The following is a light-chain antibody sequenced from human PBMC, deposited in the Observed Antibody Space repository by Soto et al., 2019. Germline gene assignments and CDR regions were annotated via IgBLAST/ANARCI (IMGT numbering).Light chain of an antibody. CDR3: CSYTSSSTRGV. CDR2: DVS. V-gene: IGLV2-14*01. J-gene: IGLJ2*01. CDR1: SSDVGGYNY. Sequence: QSALTQPASMSGSPGQSITISCTGTSSDVGGYNYVSWYQQHPGKAPKLLIYDVSNRPSGVSNRFSGSKSGNTASLPISGLQAVDEADYYCCSYTSSSTRGVFGGGTKLTVL.